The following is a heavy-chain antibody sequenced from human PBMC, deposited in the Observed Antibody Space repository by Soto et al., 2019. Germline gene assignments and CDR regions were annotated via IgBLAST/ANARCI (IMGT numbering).Heavy chain of an antibody. Sequence: TGGSLRLSCAASGFTFSSYDMHWVRQATGKGLEWVSAIGTAGDTYYPGSVKGRFTISRENAKNSLYLQMNSLRAGDTAVYYCARGPQVRGVIIRPENYYYYMDVWGKGTTVTVSS. D-gene: IGHD3-10*01. CDR3: ARGPQVRGVIIRPENYYYYMDV. V-gene: IGHV3-13*01. CDR2: IGTAGDT. J-gene: IGHJ6*03. CDR1: GFTFSSYD.